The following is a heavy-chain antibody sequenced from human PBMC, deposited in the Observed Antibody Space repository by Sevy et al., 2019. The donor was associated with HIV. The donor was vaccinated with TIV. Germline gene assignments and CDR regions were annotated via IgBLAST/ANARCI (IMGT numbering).Heavy chain of an antibody. CDR2: IKHDGSEI. V-gene: IGHV3-7*01. CDR3: VRAIQSEGSF. J-gene: IGHJ4*02. CDR1: GFSLESYW. Sequence: RGCLRLSCVGFGFSLESYWMNWVRQAPGKGLERVANIKHDGSEIYYVDSVKGRFTVSRDNDRNLVYLQMNNMRVADTAVYYCVRAIQSEGSFWGQGTRVTVSS. D-gene: IGHD2-2*02.